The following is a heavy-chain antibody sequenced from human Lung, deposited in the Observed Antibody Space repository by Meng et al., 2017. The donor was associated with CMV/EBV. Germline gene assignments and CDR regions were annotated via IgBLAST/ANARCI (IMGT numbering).Heavy chain of an antibody. J-gene: IGHJ4*02. D-gene: IGHD6-13*01. CDR2: IYYSGTT. CDR3: LGGRGSSWYQADYFDY. CDR1: GGSSSSSSYY. Sequence: SETLSLXCTVSGGSSSSSSYYWGWIRQSPQKGLEWIGNIYYSGTTYYNPSLKSRVTISVDTSKNQFSLKLSSVTAADTAVYYCLGGRGSSWYQADYFDYWGQGTLVTVSS. V-gene: IGHV4-39*07.